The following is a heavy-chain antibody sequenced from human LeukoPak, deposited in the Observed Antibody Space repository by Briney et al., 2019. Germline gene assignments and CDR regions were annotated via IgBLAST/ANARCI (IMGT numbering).Heavy chain of an antibody. D-gene: IGHD3-9*01. J-gene: IGHJ3*02. V-gene: IGHV3-7*01. Sequence: GGSLRLSCAASGFTFSSYWMSWVRQAPGKGLEWVANIKQDGSEKYYVDSVKGRFTISRDNAKNSLYLQMNSLRAEDTAVYYCAGLWYYDTLTGYYRDDAFDIWGQGTMVTVSS. CDR3: AGLWYYDTLTGYYRDDAFDI. CDR2: IKQDGSEK. CDR1: GFTFSSYW.